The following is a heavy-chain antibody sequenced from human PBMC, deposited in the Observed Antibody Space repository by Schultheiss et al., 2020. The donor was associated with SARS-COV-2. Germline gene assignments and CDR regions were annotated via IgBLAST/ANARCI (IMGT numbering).Heavy chain of an antibody. CDR3: ARDRGRRESYYYYGMDV. Sequence: SETLSLTCTVSGGSISSSSYYWSWIRQPPGKGLEWIGYIYYSGSTNYNPSLKSRVTISVDTSKNQFSLKLSSVTAADTAVYYCARDRGRRESYYYYGMDVWGRGTTVTVSS. CDR2: IYYSGST. CDR1: GGSISSSSYY. J-gene: IGHJ6*02. V-gene: IGHV4-61*01. D-gene: IGHD3-10*01.